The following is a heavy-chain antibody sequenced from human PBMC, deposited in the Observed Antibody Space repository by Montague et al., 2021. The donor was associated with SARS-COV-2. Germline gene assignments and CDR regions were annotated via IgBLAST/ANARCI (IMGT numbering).Heavy chain of an antibody. Sequence: SETLSLTWTVSGASIGRSTYYWGWIRQPPGKHLEWIGTIYYSGTTHYNPSLRSRVTISLDTSRNQVSLRLTSVTAANTAFYYSGSDTTAYFRFDSWGRGTLISVSS. V-gene: IGHV4-39*03. CDR1: GASIGRSTYY. CDR3: GSDTTAYFRFDS. D-gene: IGHD3-22*01. J-gene: IGHJ4*02. CDR2: IYYSGTT.